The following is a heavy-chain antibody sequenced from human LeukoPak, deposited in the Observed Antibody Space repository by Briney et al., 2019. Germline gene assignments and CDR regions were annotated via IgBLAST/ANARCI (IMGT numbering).Heavy chain of an antibody. CDR2: ISSSSTNI. D-gene: IGHD3-10*01. J-gene: IGHJ3*02. CDR3: ASRRGSYLSYAFDI. CDR1: GFPFSTYS. V-gene: IGHV3-48*02. Sequence: GGSLRLSCAASGFPFSTYSMNWVRQAPGKGLEWVSYISSSSTNIYYADFVKGRFTISRDNAKNSLYLQMNSLRDEDTAVYYCASRRGSYLSYAFDIWGQGTMVTFSS.